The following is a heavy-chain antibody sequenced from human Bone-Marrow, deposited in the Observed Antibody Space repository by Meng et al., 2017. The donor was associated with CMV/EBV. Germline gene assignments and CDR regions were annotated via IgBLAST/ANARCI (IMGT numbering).Heavy chain of an antibody. D-gene: IGHD4-17*01. J-gene: IGHJ6*01. CDR3: ARDHGESSYYYGMDV. Sequence: SETLSLTCTVSGGSISSSSYYWGWIRQPPGKGLEWIGSIYYSGSTYYNPFLKSRVTISVDTSKNQFSLKLSSVTAADKAVYYCARDHGESSYYYGMDVWGQGTTVTVSS. CDR2: IYYSGST. CDR1: GGSISSSSYY. V-gene: IGHV4-39*01.